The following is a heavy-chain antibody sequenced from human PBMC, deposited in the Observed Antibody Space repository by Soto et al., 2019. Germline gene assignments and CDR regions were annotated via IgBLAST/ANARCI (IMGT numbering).Heavy chain of an antibody. CDR1: RFLFNGYG. V-gene: IGHV3-33*01. CDR3: ARDGVGATTYFGYFDY. D-gene: IGHD1-26*01. CDR2: IWYDGSNK. Sequence: PGGSLRLSCAAPRFLFNGYGMHWVRQAPGKGLEWVAVIWYDGSNKFYADSVKGRFTISRDNSRNTLYLQMNSLRAEDTAIYYCARDGVGATTYFGYFDYWGQGTLVTVSS. J-gene: IGHJ4*02.